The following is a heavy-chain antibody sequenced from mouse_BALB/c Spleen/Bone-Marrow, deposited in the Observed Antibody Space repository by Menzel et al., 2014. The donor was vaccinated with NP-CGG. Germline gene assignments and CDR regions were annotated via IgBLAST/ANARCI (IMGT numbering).Heavy chain of an antibody. D-gene: IGHD2-1*01. CDR2: INPSNGRT. J-gene: IGHJ4*01. V-gene: IGHV1S81*02. Sequence: VQLQQSGDELVKPGASVKLSCMASGFTFTSYWIHWVKQRPGQGPEWIGEINPSNGRTNYNEKFKGKATLTEDKSSSTAYMQLSSLTSEDSAVYYCARDGNYRYAMDYWGQGTSVTVSP. CDR3: ARDGNYRYAMDY. CDR1: GFTFTSYW.